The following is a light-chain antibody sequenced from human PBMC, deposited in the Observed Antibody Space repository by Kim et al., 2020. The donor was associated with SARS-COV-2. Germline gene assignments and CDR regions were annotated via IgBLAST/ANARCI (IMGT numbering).Light chain of an antibody. CDR3: LQNCSYPFT. V-gene: IGKV1-6*01. CDR1: DDIGDE. J-gene: IGKJ3*01. CDR2: AAY. Sequence: ASVGDKGIITCRGSDDIGDELTWHQKKPGSAPKHLIYAAYSLQAGVPSRFGGRGSGTDFTLTFSSLEPKDFATYYCLQNCSYPFTFCPGTKVYIK.